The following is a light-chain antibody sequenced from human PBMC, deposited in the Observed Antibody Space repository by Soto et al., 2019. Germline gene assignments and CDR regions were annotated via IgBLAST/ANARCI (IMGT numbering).Light chain of an antibody. CDR3: SSYTTSYFYV. CDR1: SSDVGGYNY. V-gene: IGLV2-14*01. Sequence: LTQPASVSGSPGQSITISCTGTSSDVGGYNYVSWYQQHPGKAPKLIIFDVTNRPSGVSNRFSGSKSGNTASLTISGLQAEDEADYYCSSYTTSYFYVFGPGTKVTVL. CDR2: DVT. J-gene: IGLJ1*01.